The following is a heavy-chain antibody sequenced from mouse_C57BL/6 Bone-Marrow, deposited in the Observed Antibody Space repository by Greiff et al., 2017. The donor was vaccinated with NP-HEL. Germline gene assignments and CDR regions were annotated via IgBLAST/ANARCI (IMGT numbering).Heavy chain of an antibody. J-gene: IGHJ3*01. CDR1: GYAFSSSW. V-gene: IGHV1-82*01. Sequence: VQLVESGPELVKPGASVKISCKASGYAFSSSWMNWVKQRPGKGLEWIGRIYPGDGDTNYNGKFKGKATLTADKSSSTAYMQLSSLTSEDSAVYFCARRRGSWFAYWGQGTLVTVSA. CDR3: ARRRGSWFAY. CDR2: IYPGDGDT.